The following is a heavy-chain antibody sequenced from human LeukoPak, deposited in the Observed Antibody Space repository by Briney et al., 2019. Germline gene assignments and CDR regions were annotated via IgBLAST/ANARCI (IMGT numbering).Heavy chain of an antibody. D-gene: IGHD6-19*01. V-gene: IGHV4-61*05. CDR2: IYYTGST. J-gene: IGHJ4*02. CDR3: ARLKGYSSGWYPSYYFDY. CDR1: GGSISSSSYY. Sequence: SETLSLTCTASGGSISSSSYYWGWIRQPPGKGPEWIGYIYYTGSTNYNSSLKSRVTISVDTSKNQFSLKLSSVTAADTAVYYCARLKGYSSGWYPSYYFDYWGQGTLVTVSS.